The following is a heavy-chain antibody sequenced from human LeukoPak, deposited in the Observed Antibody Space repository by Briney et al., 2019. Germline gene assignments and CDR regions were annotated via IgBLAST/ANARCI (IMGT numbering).Heavy chain of an antibody. CDR3: ARSERPLDDAFDI. D-gene: IGHD1-1*01. V-gene: IGHV3-74*01. Sequence: PGGSLRLSCAASGFTFSSYWMHWVRQAPGKGLVWVSRINSDGSSTSYADSVKGRFTISRDNAKNTLHLQMNSLRAEDTAVYYCARSERPLDDAFDIWGQGAMVTVSS. CDR1: GFTFSSYW. J-gene: IGHJ3*02. CDR2: INSDGSST.